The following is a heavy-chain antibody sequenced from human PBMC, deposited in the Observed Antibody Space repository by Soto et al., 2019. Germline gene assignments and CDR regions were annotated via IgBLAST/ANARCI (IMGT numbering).Heavy chain of an antibody. CDR2: ISSSSSYI. J-gene: IGHJ5*02. CDR1: GFTFSSYS. V-gene: IGHV3-21*01. CDR3: AKAVAIWTGFDP. D-gene: IGHD5-12*01. Sequence: EVQLVESGGGLVKPGGSLRLSCAASGFTFSSYSMNWVRQAPGKGLEWVSSISSSSSYIYYADSVKGRFTISRDNAKNSLYLEMNSLRAEDTAVYSCAKAVAIWTGFDPWGQGTLVTVSS.